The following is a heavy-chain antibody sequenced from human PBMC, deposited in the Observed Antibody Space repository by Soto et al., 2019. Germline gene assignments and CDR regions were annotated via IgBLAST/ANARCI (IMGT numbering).Heavy chain of an antibody. V-gene: IGHV3-30*18. D-gene: IGHD3-10*01. CDR3: AKAQRTGITMVRGVFDY. Sequence: QVQLVESGGGVVQPGRSLRLSCAASGFTFSSYGMHWVRQAPGKGLAWVAVISYDGSNKYYADSVKGRFTISRDNSKNTLYLQMNSLRAEDTAVYYCAKAQRTGITMVRGVFDYWGQGTLVTVSS. CDR2: ISYDGSNK. J-gene: IGHJ4*02. CDR1: GFTFSSYG.